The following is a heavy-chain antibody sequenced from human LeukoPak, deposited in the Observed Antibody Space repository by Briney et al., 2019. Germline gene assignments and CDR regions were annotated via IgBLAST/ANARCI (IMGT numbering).Heavy chain of an antibody. CDR1: GYTFTSYG. D-gene: IGHD3-22*01. J-gene: IGHJ5*02. V-gene: IGHV1-18*01. CDR3: ARVDYYDSSGYYYGNWFDP. Sequence: ASVKVSCXASGYTFTSYGISWVRQARGQGLEWMGWISAYNGNTNYAQKLQGRVTMTTDTSTSTAYMELRSLRSDDTAVYYCARVDYYDSSGYYYGNWFDPWGQGTLVTVSS. CDR2: ISAYNGNT.